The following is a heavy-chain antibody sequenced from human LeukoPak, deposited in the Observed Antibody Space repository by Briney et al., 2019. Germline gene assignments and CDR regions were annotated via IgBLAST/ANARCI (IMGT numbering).Heavy chain of an antibody. J-gene: IGHJ3*02. V-gene: IGHV4-59*01. D-gene: IGHD1-14*01. CDR1: GGSINNYY. Sequence: PSETLSLTCTVSGGSINNYYWGWIRQPRGKGLDWIGYIYYSGSANYNPSLKSRVTISVDTSKNHFSLKLSSVTAADTAVYYCARYRNEALFAFDIWGQGTMVTVSS. CDR3: ARYRNEALFAFDI. CDR2: IYYSGSA.